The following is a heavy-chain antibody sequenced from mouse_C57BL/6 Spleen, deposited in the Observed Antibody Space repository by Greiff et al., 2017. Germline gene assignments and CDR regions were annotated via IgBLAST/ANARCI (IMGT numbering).Heavy chain of an antibody. CDR3: AREWGYGSSPGFAY. D-gene: IGHD1-1*01. CDR1: GYAFSNYL. V-gene: IGHV1-54*01. CDR2: INPGSGGT. Sequence: VQLQQSGAELVRPGTSVKVSCKASGYAFSNYLIEWVKQRPGQGLEWIGVINPGSGGTNYNEKFKGKATLTADKSSSTAYMQLSGLTSEDSAVYFCAREWGYGSSPGFAYWGQGTLVTVSA. J-gene: IGHJ3*01.